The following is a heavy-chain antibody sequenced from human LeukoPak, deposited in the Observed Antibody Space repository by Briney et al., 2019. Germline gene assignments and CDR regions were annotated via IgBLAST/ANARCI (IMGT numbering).Heavy chain of an antibody. CDR1: GYTFTSYG. CDR2: ISAYNGNT. Sequence: AASVKVSCKASGYTFTSYGISWVRQAPGQGLEWMGWISAYNGNTKYAQKLQGRVTMTTDTSTSTAYMELRSLRSDDTAVYYCARARRGVEMATIFDFWGQGTLVTVPS. J-gene: IGHJ4*02. CDR3: ARARRGVEMATIFDF. D-gene: IGHD5-24*01. V-gene: IGHV1-18*01.